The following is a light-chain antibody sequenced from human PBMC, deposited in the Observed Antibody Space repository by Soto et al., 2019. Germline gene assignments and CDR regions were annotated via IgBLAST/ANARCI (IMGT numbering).Light chain of an antibody. CDR1: SSNVGSNA. CDR3: ATWDDSLNGYV. V-gene: IGLV1-44*01. CDR2: SNN. J-gene: IGLJ1*01. Sequence: QSLLTQPPSASESPGQRVTISCSGSSSNVGSNAVNWYQQLPGTAPTLLIYSNNERLSGVPDRFSGSKSGTSASLAISGLQSEDEADYYCATWDDSLNGYVVGNGTKVTVL.